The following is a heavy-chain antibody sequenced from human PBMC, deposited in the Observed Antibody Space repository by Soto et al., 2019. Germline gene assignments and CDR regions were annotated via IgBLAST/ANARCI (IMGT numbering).Heavy chain of an antibody. D-gene: IGHD6-25*01. CDR3: ARLYGFSGFDY. J-gene: IGHJ4*02. Sequence: PSETLSLTCTVSGGSINSGGYYWSWIRQHPGKGLEWIGYIYYSGSTYYNPSLKSRVTISVDTSKNQFSLKLSSVTAADTAVYYCARLYGFSGFDYWGQGTLVTVSS. V-gene: IGHV4-31*03. CDR2: IYYSGST. CDR1: GGSINSGGYY.